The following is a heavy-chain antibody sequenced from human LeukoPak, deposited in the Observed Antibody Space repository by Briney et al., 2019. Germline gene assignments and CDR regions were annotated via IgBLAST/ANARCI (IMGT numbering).Heavy chain of an antibody. J-gene: IGHJ4*02. CDR1: GCSISSYY. V-gene: IGHV4-59*01. CDR3: ARGSSSLGCDY. Sequence: PSETLSLTYTVSGCSISSYYWSWIRQPPGKGLEWIAYIYYSGSTNYNPSLKSRVTISVDTSKNQFSLKLSSVTAADTAVYYCARGSSSLGCDYWGQGTLVTVSS. CDR2: IYYSGST. D-gene: IGHD6-13*01.